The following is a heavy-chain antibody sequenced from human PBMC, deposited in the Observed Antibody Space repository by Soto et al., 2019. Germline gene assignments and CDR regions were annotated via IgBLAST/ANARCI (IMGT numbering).Heavy chain of an antibody. CDR2: IYYSGST. D-gene: IGHD2-2*01. Sequence: QVQLQESGPGLVKPSQTLSLTCTVSGGYISRGGYYWSWILQHPGKGLEWIGYIYYSGSTYYNTSLKGRVTISLDKSKNTFSLKLTSVTAADTAVYYCARSVLPWGQGTLVTVSS. CDR1: GGYISRGGYY. CDR3: ARSVLP. V-gene: IGHV4-31*03. J-gene: IGHJ4*02.